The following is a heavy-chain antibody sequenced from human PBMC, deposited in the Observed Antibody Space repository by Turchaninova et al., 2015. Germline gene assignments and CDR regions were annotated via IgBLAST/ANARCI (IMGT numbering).Heavy chain of an antibody. Sequence: QAQPQQWCAGRLKLSETLSLTCAVYGGSFIGYYWSWTRQPPGKGREWVGTINHSGSTNHNPSLKRRGTISVATSKNQFTLKLSSVTAADTAVYYCASIEGWRRGFGGPFDYWGQGTLVTVSS. CDR1: GGSFIGYY. J-gene: IGHJ4*02. CDR3: ASIEGWRRGFGGPFDY. V-gene: IGHV4-34*01. CDR2: INHSGST. D-gene: IGHD3-10*01.